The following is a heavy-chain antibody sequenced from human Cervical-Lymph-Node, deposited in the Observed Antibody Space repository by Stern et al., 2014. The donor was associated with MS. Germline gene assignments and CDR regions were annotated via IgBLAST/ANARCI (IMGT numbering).Heavy chain of an antibody. CDR3: ARGGIALAXXXFDL. CDR1: GDSISNYY. J-gene: IGHJ5*02. D-gene: IGHD6-19*01. CDR2: VYYTGST. Sequence: QVQLVESGPGLVKPSETLSLMCTVSGDSISNYYWNWIRQTPERGLQWIGYVYYTGSTSYNPSLNGRVTISLGTSKNEFSLKLDAVTAADTAVYYCARGGIALAXXXFDLWGQXTPVTVSS. V-gene: IGHV4-59*01.